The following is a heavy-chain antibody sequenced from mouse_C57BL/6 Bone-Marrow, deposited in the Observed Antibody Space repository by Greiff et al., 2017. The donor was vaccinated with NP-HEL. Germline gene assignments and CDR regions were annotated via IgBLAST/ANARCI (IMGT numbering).Heavy chain of an antibody. V-gene: IGHV1-78*01. J-gene: IGHJ2*01. CDR3: GREEDYGRFDY. Sequence: VKLQQSDAALVKPGASVKISCQASGYTFPDSTLHWMKPRPDQGLEWIGYIYPRDGSTKYTQKFKGKAPLTAYQSSSTAYMQLNSLTSQDYAVYFLGREEDYGRFDYGGQGTTLTVSS. CDR1: GYTFPDST. CDR2: IYPRDGST. D-gene: IGHD2-4*01.